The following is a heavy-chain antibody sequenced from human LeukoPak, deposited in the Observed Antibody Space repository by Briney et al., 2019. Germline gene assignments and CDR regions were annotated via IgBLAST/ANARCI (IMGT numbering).Heavy chain of an antibody. CDR2: IRYNGSNK. Sequence: GGSLRLSCAASGFTFSSYGMHWVRQAPGKGLEWVAFIRYNGSNKYYADSVKGRFTISRDNSKNTLYLQMNSLRAEDTAVYYCAKDHVWFGEAYHFDYWGQGTLVTVSS. D-gene: IGHD3-10*01. CDR3: AKDHVWFGEAYHFDY. V-gene: IGHV3-30*02. J-gene: IGHJ4*02. CDR1: GFTFSSYG.